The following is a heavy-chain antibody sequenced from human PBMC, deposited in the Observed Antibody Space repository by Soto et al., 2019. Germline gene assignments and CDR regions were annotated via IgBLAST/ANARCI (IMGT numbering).Heavy chain of an antibody. V-gene: IGHV3-72*01. D-gene: IGHD2-2*01. CDR2: VRNKVYKYST. CDR3: ARSRASDACHI. J-gene: IGHJ3*02. Sequence: GGSLRLSCVASGFIFSDHYMDWVRQAPGKGLEWVGRVRNKVYKYSTEYAASVKGRFSISRDDSKNSLYLEMNSLKTEDTAVYYCARSRASDACHIWGQGTVVTVSS. CDR1: GFIFSDHY.